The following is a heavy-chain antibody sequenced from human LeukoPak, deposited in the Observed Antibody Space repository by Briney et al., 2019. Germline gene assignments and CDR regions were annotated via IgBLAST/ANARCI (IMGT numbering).Heavy chain of an antibody. V-gene: IGHV1-46*01. D-gene: IGHD6-19*01. CDR1: GYTFTTYH. CDR2: INPSGGST. J-gene: IGHJ4*02. CDR3: ARPLDPYSSGWYGVDY. Sequence: ASVKVSCKASGYTFTTYHMHWVRQAPGQGLEWMGIINPSGGSTSYAQKFQGRVTITRDTSASTAYMELSSLRSEDTAVYYCARPLDPYSSGWYGVDYWGQGTLVTVSS.